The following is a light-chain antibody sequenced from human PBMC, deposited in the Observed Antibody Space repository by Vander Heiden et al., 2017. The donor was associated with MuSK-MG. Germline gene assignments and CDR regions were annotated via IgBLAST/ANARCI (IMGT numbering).Light chain of an antibody. CDR2: EGR. Sequence: SALTQPASVSGSPGQSLTISCTGTSSAAGSYNLFSWKQEHPGKGLKLIIYEGRKGTAGGSNRFTGCKSGNTATRTIAGGQAEDEDDYYGGTNAGSSEVFGGGTKLTVL. J-gene: IGLJ3*02. CDR3: GTNAGSSEV. CDR1: SSAAGSYNL. V-gene: IGLV2-23*01.